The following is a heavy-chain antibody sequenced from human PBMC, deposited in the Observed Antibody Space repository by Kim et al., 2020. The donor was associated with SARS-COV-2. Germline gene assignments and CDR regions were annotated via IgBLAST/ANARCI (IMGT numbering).Heavy chain of an antibody. V-gene: IGHV3-23*01. Sequence: GGSLRLSCAASGFTFSSYAMSWVRQAPGKGLEWVSAISGSGGSTYYADSVKGRFTISRDNSKNTLYLQMNSLRAEDTAVYYCAKYSSSSAREYYYYGMDVWGQGTTVTVSS. D-gene: IGHD6-6*01. J-gene: IGHJ6*02. CDR2: ISGSGGST. CDR3: AKYSSSSAREYYYYGMDV. CDR1: GFTFSSYA.